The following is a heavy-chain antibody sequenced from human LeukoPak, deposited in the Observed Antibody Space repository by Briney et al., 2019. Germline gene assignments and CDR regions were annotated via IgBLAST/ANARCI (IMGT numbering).Heavy chain of an antibody. Sequence: SQTLSLTCAVYGGSFSGYYWSWIRHPPGKGLEWIGEINHSGSTNYNPSLKSRVNISVDTSKNHFSLNLSSVTAADTAVYYCARGLDTDFDYWGQGTLVTVSS. CDR2: INHSGST. V-gene: IGHV4-34*01. CDR1: GGSFSGYY. J-gene: IGHJ4*02. CDR3: ARGLDTDFDY. D-gene: IGHD5-18*01.